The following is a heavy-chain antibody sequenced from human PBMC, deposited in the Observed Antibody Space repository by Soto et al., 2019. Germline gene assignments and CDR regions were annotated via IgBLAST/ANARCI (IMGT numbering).Heavy chain of an antibody. J-gene: IGHJ5*02. Sequence: PGESLKISCQGSGYRFSDYWIVWVRQMPGRGLEWVGIMYPGDSQTRYSPSFEGQVTMSADKSISTAYLQWTSLMASDSAMYYCARFGAPSLVLTWFDLWGKETLVTVPS. CDR3: ARFGAPSLVLTWFDL. CDR2: MYPGDSQT. D-gene: IGHD6-6*01. V-gene: IGHV5-51*01. CDR1: GYRFSDYW.